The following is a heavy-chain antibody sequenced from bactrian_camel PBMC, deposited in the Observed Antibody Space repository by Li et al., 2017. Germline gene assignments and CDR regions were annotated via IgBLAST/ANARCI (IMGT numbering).Heavy chain of an antibody. J-gene: IGHJ4*01. V-gene: IGHV3S63*01. CDR2: IDSRGTT. CDR1: GLVYPFWS. Sequence: VQLVESGGGSVQAGGSLTLSCAASGLVYPFWSMAWFRQAPGKEREGVARIDSRGTTEYVDSVKGRFTISHVNANNTLHLQMNSLKPEDTAVYYCAADLGWCGSRPLQREFRNWGQGTQVTVS. D-gene: IGHD2*01. CDR3: AADLGWCGSRPLQREFRN.